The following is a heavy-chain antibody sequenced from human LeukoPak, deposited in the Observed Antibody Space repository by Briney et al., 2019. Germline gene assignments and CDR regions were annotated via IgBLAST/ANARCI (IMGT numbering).Heavy chain of an antibody. D-gene: IGHD3-9*01. CDR3: ARVRILTGYSKQEYFQH. Sequence: SETLSLTCAVYGGSFSGYYWSWIRQPPGKGLEWIGEINHSGSTNYNPSLKSRVTISVDTSKNQFSLKLSSATAADTAVYYCARVRILTGYSKQEYFQHWGQGTLVTVSS. CDR2: INHSGST. CDR1: GGSFSGYY. J-gene: IGHJ1*01. V-gene: IGHV4-34*01.